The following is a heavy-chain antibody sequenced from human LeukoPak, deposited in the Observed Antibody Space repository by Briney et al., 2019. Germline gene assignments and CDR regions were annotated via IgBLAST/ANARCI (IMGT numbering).Heavy chain of an antibody. CDR2: IYSGGST. Sequence: HPGGSLRLSCAASGFTVSSNYMSWVRQAPGKGLGWVSVIYSGGSTYYADSVKGRFTISRDNSKNTLYLQMNSLRAEDTAVYYCAREGTAMAYNWFDPWGQGTLVTVSS. V-gene: IGHV3-53*01. J-gene: IGHJ5*02. CDR3: AREGTAMAYNWFDP. CDR1: GFTVSSNY. D-gene: IGHD5-18*01.